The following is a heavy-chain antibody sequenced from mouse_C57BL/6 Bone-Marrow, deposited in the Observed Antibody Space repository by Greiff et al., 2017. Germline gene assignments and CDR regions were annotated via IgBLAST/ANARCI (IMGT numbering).Heavy chain of an antibody. CDR2: IDPSDSYT. CDR3: AIRHDYAMDY. V-gene: IGHV1-59*01. D-gene: IGHD2-12*01. Sequence: VQLQQPGAELVRPGTSVKLSCKASGYTFTSYWMHWVKQRPGQGLKWIGVIDPSDSYTNYNQKFKGKATLTVDTSSSTAYMQLSSLTSEDSAVYYCAIRHDYAMDYWGQGTSVTVSS. J-gene: IGHJ4*01. CDR1: GYTFTSYW.